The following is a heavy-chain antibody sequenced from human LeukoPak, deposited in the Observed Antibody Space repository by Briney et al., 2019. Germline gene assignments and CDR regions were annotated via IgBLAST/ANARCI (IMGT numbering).Heavy chain of an antibody. D-gene: IGHD1-26*01. V-gene: IGHV3-21*01. CDR2: ISSSSSYI. CDR3: ARDLVGATRAWAFDI. J-gene: IGHJ3*02. CDR1: GFTFSSYS. Sequence: GGSLILSCAASGFTFSSYSMNWVRQAPGKGLEWVSSISSSSSYIYYADSVKGRFTISRDNAKNSLYLQMNSLRAEDTAVYYCARDLVGATRAWAFDIWGQGTMVTVSS.